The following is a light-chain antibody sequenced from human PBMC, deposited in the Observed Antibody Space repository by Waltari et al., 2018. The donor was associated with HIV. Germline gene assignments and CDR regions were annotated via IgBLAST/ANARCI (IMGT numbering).Light chain of an antibody. CDR2: NAT. J-gene: IGKJ2*01. Sequence: DIQMTQFPSSLSASVGDRVTLTCRASESVSSWLAWYQHKPGTAPKLLISNATLLEDWAPSRFSGSGSGTEFTLTISSLQPDDFATYYCQQYHSYSPITFGQGTKLEIK. CDR1: ESVSSW. CDR3: QQYHSYSPIT. V-gene: IGKV1-5*03.